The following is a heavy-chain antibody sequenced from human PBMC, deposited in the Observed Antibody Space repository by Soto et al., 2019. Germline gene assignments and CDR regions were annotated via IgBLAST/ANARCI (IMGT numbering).Heavy chain of an antibody. D-gene: IGHD3-10*01. CDR1: GFTFSSYA. V-gene: IGHV3-23*01. CDR2: ISNSGGTT. J-gene: IGHJ3*02. Sequence: GGSLRLSCAASGFTFSSYAMSWVRQAPGKGLEWVSAISNSGGTTYYGDSVQGRLTISRDNSRNTLYLQMNSLRAEDTAVYYCAKTPIGSGYGTFDIWGQGTMVTVSS. CDR3: AKTPIGSGYGTFDI.